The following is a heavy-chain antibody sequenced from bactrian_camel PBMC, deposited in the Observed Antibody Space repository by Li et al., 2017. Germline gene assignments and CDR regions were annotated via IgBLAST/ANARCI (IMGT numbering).Heavy chain of an antibody. CDR1: GFAFGSYW. D-gene: IGHD5*01. V-gene: IGHV3S6*01. Sequence: HVQLVESGGDLVQPGGSVRLSCAASGFAFGSYWTYWVRQAPGMGLEWVSSIDSDGSTTLYAPSVAGRFTVSRDNAKNLMYLQMNSLKPGDTAVYYCVKNLWSGWVSFSIFGAWGQGTQVTVS. CDR3: VKNLWSGWVSFSIFGA. J-gene: IGHJ6*01. CDR2: IDSDGSTT.